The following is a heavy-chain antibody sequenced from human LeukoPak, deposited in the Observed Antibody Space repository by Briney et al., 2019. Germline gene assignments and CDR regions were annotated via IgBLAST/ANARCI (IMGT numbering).Heavy chain of an antibody. CDR2: IYTSGST. CDR1: GGSISSGSYY. CDR3: AIEVRGITTLINGDC. V-gene: IGHV4-61*02. J-gene: IGHJ4*02. D-gene: IGHD3-10*01. Sequence: SQTLSLTCTVSGGSISSGSYYWSWIRQPAGKGLEWIGRIYTSGSTNYNPSLKSRVTISVDTSKNQFSLKLSSVTAADTAVYYCAIEVRGITTLINGDCWGQGTLVTVSS.